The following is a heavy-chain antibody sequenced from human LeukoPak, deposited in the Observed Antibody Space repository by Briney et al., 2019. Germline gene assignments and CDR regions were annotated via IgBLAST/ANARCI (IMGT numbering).Heavy chain of an antibody. CDR1: GYSFTSYW. V-gene: IGHV5-51*01. J-gene: IGHJ3*02. Sequence: GESLKISCKGSGYSFTSYWIGWVRQMPGKGLEWMGIIYPGDSDTRYSPSFQGQVTISADKSISTAYLQWSSLKASDTAMYYCANRYYYGSGSYYRGLAAFDIWGQGTMVTVSS. CDR2: IYPGDSDT. D-gene: IGHD3-10*01. CDR3: ANRYYYGSGSYYRGLAAFDI.